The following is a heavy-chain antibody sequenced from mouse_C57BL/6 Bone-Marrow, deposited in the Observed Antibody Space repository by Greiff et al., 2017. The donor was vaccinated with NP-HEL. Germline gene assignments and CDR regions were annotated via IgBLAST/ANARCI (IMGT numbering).Heavy chain of an antibody. CDR2: INPSSGYT. J-gene: IGHJ4*01. Sequence: VQLVESGAELARPGASVKMSCKASGYTFTSYTMHWVKQRPGQGLEWIGYINPSSGYTKYNQKFKDKATLTADKSSSTAYMQLSSLTSEDSAVYYCARDGYDGDAMDYWGQGTSVTVSS. CDR3: ARDGYDGDAMDY. CDR1: GYTFTSYT. D-gene: IGHD2-2*01. V-gene: IGHV1-4*01.